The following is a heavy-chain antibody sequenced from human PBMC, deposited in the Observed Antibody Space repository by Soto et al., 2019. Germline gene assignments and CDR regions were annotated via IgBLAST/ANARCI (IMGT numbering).Heavy chain of an antibody. CDR2: IIPLFGTA. CDR1: GGTFSTYA. D-gene: IGHD6-19*01. Sequence: QVQLEQSGAEVKQPGSSVRVSCKTPGGTFSTYAINWVRQAPGLGLEWMGAIIPLFGTADYSQKFQGRVTITADESTSTAYMELSSLRSDDTAVDFCAGPKGTYSSGYYYFDFWGQGTLVTVSS. V-gene: IGHV1-69*01. CDR3: AGPKGTYSSGYYYFDF. J-gene: IGHJ4*02.